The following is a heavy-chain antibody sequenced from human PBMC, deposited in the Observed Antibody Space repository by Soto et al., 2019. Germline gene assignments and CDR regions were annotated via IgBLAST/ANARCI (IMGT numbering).Heavy chain of an antibody. CDR2: IYYSGST. D-gene: IGHD1-26*01. Sequence: SETLSLTCTVSGGSISSYYWSWIRQPPGKGLEWIGYIYYSGSTNYNPSLKSRVTISVDTSKNQFSLNLSSVTAADTAVYYCARHLVSVDYFDYWGQGTLVTVSS. CDR1: GGSISSYY. CDR3: ARHLVSVDYFDY. J-gene: IGHJ4*02. V-gene: IGHV4-59*08.